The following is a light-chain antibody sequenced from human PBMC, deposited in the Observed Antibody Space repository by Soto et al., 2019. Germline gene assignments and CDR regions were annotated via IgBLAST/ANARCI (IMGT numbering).Light chain of an antibody. CDR3: QQFNSYPYT. CDR1: QGISSA. J-gene: IGKJ2*01. Sequence: AIQLTQSPSSLSASVGDRVTITCRASQGISSALAWYQQKPGKAPKLLISDAYSLESGVPSRFSGSGSGTDFTLTISSLQPEDFATYYCQQFNSYPYTFGQGTKLEIK. CDR2: DAY. V-gene: IGKV1-13*02.